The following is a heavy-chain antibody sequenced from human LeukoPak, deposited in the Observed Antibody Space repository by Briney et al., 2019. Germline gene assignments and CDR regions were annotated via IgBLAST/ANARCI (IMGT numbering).Heavy chain of an antibody. CDR2: IYYSGST. CDR3: ARVKAVVTPWVFDY. Sequence: SETLSLTCSVSGGSISSYYWNWIRQTPGKGLEWIGYIYYSGSTNYNPSLKSRVTISVDTSKNQFSLKLSSVTAADTAVYFCARVKAVVTPWVFDYWGQGSLVTVSS. V-gene: IGHV4-59*12. CDR1: GGSISSYY. J-gene: IGHJ4*02. D-gene: IGHD4-23*01.